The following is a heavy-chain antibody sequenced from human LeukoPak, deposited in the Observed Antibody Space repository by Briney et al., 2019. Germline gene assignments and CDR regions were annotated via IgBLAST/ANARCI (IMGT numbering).Heavy chain of an antibody. CDR3: AKGSF. CDR2: ISESGGST. J-gene: IGHJ4*02. V-gene: IGHV3-23*01. CDR1: GFTFSTSA. D-gene: IGHD3-10*01. Sequence: GGSLRLSCVVSGFTFSTSAMGWVRQAPGKGLEWVSGISESGGSTYYADSVKGRFTSSRDNSKNTLYLQMNNLRAEDTAAYYCAKGSFWGQGTLVTVSS.